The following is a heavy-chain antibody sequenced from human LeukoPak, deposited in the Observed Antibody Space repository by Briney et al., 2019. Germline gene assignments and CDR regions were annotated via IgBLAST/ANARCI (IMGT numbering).Heavy chain of an antibody. D-gene: IGHD1-1*01. J-gene: IGHJ4*02. V-gene: IGHV4-4*07. CDR1: GGSISSYY. CDR3: ARGGNEMERLGDFDY. Sequence: SETLSLTCTVSGGSISSYYWSWIRQPAGKGLEWIGRIYTSGSTNYNPSLKSRVTMSVDTSKNQFSLKLSSVTAADTAVYYCARGGNEMERLGDFDYWGQGTLVTVSS. CDR2: IYTSGST.